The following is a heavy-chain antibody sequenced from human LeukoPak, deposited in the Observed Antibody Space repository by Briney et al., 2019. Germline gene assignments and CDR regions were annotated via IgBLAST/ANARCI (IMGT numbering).Heavy chain of an antibody. CDR1: GFTFSNYW. J-gene: IGHJ4*02. D-gene: IGHD4-23*01. Sequence: GGSLRLSCAVSGFTFSNYWMTWVRQTPGKGLEWVSHISSSGGNTYYADSVKGRFTISRDNAKNSVYLQMNTLRAEDTAVYYCARYIETPRRDLDYWGQGTLVTVSS. CDR2: ISSSGGNT. V-gene: IGHV3-21*01. CDR3: ARYIETPRRDLDY.